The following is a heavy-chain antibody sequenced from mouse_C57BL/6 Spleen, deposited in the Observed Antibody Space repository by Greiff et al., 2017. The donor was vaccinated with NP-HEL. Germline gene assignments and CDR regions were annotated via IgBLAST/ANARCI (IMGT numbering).Heavy chain of an antibody. CDR3: ARSLYYDYLYYAMDN. D-gene: IGHD2-4*01. J-gene: IGHJ4*01. Sequence: EVKLMESGGGLVQPGGSLSLSCAASGFTFTDYYMSWVRQPPGKALEWLGFIRHKANGYTTEYSASVKGRFTISRDNSQSILYLQMNALGAEDSATYYCARSLYYDYLYYAMDNWGQGTSVTVSS. V-gene: IGHV7-3*01. CDR2: IRHKANGYTT. CDR1: GFTFTDYY.